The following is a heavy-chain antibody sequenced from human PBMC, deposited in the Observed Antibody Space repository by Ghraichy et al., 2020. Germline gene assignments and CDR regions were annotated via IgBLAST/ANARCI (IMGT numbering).Heavy chain of an antibody. D-gene: IGHD6-19*01. V-gene: IGHV4-34*01. CDR3: ARGRGWYWVFYY. CDR1: GGSFSGYY. Sequence: SETLSLTCAVYGGSFSGYYWSWIRQPPGKGLEWIGEINHSGSTNYNPSLKSRVTISVDTSKNQFSLKLSSVTAADTAVYYCARGRGWYWVFYYWGQGTLVTVSS. J-gene: IGHJ4*02. CDR2: INHSGST.